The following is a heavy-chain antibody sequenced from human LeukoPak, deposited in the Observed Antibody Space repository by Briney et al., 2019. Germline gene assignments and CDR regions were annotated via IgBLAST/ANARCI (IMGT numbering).Heavy chain of an antibody. V-gene: IGHV3-21*01. D-gene: IGHD1-14*01. CDR2: INTNSRYM. Sequence: GGSLRLSCTASGFTLRDYWMNWVRQAPGKGLEWVSSINTNSRYMYYADLAKGRFTISRDNAKNSLYLQMTSLRAEDTAVYYCVRESPDLFDYRGQGTLVTVSS. CDR3: VRESPDLFDY. CDR1: GFTLRDYW. J-gene: IGHJ4*02.